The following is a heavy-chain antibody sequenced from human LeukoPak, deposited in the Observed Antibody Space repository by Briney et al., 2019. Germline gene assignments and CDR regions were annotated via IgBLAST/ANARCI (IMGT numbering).Heavy chain of an antibody. V-gene: IGHV4-59*01. CDR2: IYYSGST. Sequence: SETLSLTCIVSGGSISSYYLSWIRQPPGKGLEWIGYIYYSGSTNYNPSLKSRVTISVDTSKNQFSLKLSSVTAADTAVYYCARHPCSSGSCKGGFDYWGQGTLVTVSS. J-gene: IGHJ4*02. CDR1: GGSISSYY. D-gene: IGHD2-15*01. CDR3: ARHPCSSGSCKGGFDY.